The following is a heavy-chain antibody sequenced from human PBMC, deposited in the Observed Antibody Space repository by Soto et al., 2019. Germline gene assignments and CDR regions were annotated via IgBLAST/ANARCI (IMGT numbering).Heavy chain of an antibody. Sequence: ASVKVSCKASGGTFSSYAISWVRQAPGQGLEWMGGIIPIFGTANYAQKFQGRVTITADESTSTAYMELSSLRSEDTAVYYCATHVDTAMPDAFDIWGQGTMVTVSS. D-gene: IGHD5-18*01. CDR3: ATHVDTAMPDAFDI. J-gene: IGHJ3*02. V-gene: IGHV1-69*13. CDR2: IIPIFGTA. CDR1: GGTFSSYA.